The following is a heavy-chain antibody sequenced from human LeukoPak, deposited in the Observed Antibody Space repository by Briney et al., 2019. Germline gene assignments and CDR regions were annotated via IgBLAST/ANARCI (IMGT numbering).Heavy chain of an antibody. J-gene: IGHJ5*02. Sequence: PSETLSLTCAVYGGPFSGYYWSWIRQPPGKGLEWIGEINHSGSTNYNPSLKSRVTISVDTSKNQFSLKLSSVTAADTAVYYCASAVATIYNWFDPWGQGALVTVSS. D-gene: IGHD5-12*01. CDR3: ASAVATIYNWFDP. V-gene: IGHV4-34*01. CDR1: GGPFSGYY. CDR2: INHSGST.